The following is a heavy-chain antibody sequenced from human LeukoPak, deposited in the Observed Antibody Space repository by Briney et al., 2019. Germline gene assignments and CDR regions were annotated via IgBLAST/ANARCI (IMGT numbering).Heavy chain of an antibody. CDR3: ARDQLRYYGSGSYYSDMDV. V-gene: IGHV1-18*01. J-gene: IGHJ6*02. Sequence: GESLKISCKGSGYSFTGYAVSWVRQAPGQGLEWIGWISAYNGVTNYAQKFQGRVTMTTDTSTTTGYMELRSLRSDDTAVYYCARDQLRYYGSGSYYSDMDVWGQGTTVTVSS. CDR1: GYSFTGYA. D-gene: IGHD3-10*01. CDR2: ISAYNGVT.